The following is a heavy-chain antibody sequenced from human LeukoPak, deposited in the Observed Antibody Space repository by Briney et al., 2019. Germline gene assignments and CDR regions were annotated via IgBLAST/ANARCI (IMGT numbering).Heavy chain of an antibody. CDR3: AKRGDSRWSHDAFDI. V-gene: IGHV3-23*01. Sequence: GGSLRLSCAVSGITLSNYGMSWVRQAPGKGLEWVSAISGSGGSTYYADSVKGRFTISRDNSKNTLYLQMNSLRAEDTAVYYCAKRGDSRWSHDAFDIWGQGTMVTVSS. J-gene: IGHJ3*02. CDR2: ISGSGGST. D-gene: IGHD3-10*01. CDR1: GITLSNYG.